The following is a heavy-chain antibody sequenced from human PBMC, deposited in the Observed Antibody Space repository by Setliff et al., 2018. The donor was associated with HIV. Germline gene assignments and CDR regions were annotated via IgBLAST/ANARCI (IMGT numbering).Heavy chain of an antibody. Sequence: GGSLRLSCAASGFTFSNYAMHWVRQAPGKGLEWVAVIWYDGSNKYYADSVKGRFTISRDNSKNTLYLQMNSLRAEDTAVYYCAKDLVTTTGPDYWGQGTLVTVSS. V-gene: IGHV3-33*06. J-gene: IGHJ4*02. CDR3: AKDLVTTTGPDY. CDR2: IWYDGSNK. D-gene: IGHD1-1*01. CDR1: GFTFSNYA.